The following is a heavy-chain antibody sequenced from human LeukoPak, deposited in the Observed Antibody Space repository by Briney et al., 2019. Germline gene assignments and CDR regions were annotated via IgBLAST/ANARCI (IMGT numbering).Heavy chain of an antibody. Sequence: GGSLRLSCAASGFTFSSYWMSWVRQAPGKGLEWVANIKQDGSEKYYVDSVKGRFTISRDNAKNSLYLQLNSLRAEDTAVYYCAREGITAAADYWGQGSLVTVSS. J-gene: IGHJ4*02. CDR1: GFTFSSYW. D-gene: IGHD6-13*01. CDR2: IKQDGSEK. V-gene: IGHV3-7*01. CDR3: AREGITAAADY.